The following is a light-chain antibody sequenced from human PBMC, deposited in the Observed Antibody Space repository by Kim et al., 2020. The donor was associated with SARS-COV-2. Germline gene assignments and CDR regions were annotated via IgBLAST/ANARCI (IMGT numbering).Light chain of an antibody. CDR3: SAWDSSLSAWV. CDR1: STNADNHG. CDR2: RNN. V-gene: IGLV10-54*01. Sequence: HTATTPYTANSTNADNHGAAWLQQHPGHPPKLLSYRNNTRPSGISERLSASRSGNTASLTITGLQPEDEADYYCSAWDSSLSAWVFGGGTQLTVL. J-gene: IGLJ3*02.